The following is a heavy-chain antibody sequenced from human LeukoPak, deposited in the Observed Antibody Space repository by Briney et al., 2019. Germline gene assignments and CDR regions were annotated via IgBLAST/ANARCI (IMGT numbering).Heavy chain of an antibody. J-gene: IGHJ4*02. CDR1: GFTFSSYE. CDR3: ARGRLRGFTGYDRGDFDL. Sequence: PGGSLRLSCAASGFTFSSYEVNWVRQTPGKGLEWVAYTSGYSNNIYYADSVKGRFTISRDNSKKSLYLQMSSLRAEDTAVYYCARGRLRGFTGYDRGDFDLWGQGTLVTVSS. D-gene: IGHD5-12*01. V-gene: IGHV3-48*03. CDR2: TSGYSNNI.